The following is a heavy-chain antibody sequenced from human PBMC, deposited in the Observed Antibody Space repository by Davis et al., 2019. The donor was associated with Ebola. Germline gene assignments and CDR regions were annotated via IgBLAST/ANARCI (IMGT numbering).Heavy chain of an antibody. D-gene: IGHD3-16*02. CDR3: ARRNIMITFGGVIVKGWFDP. CDR1: GGSISSGGYS. CDR2: IYHSGST. Sequence: SETLSLTCAVSGGSISSGGYSWSWIRQPPGKGLEWIGYIYHSGSTYYNPSLKSRVTISVDTSKNQFSLKLSSVTAADTAVYYWARRNIMITFGGVIVKGWFDPWGQGTLVTVSS. J-gene: IGHJ5*02. V-gene: IGHV4-30-2*01.